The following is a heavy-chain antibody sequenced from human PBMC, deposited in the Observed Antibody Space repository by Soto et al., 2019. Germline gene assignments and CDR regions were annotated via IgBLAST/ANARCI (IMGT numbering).Heavy chain of an antibody. CDR3: ARGSSGKTRGYYYYMDV. Sequence: QVQLVQSGAEVKKPGASVKVSCTASGYTFTSYDIDWGRQATGHGLEWMGWMNPNSGNTGYAQKFQGGVTTTRDSSIGTAYMELYSLRSEDTAVYYCARGSSGKTRGYYYYMDVWGKGTTVTVSS. CDR2: MNPNSGNT. D-gene: IGHD1-1*01. V-gene: IGHV1-8*01. J-gene: IGHJ6*03. CDR1: GYTFTSYD.